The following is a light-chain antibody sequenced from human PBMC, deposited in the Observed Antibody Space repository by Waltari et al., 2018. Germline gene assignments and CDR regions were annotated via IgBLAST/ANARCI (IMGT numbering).Light chain of an antibody. CDR3: YQYYDHTTYT. CDR2: WAS. V-gene: IGKV4-1*01. J-gene: IGKJ2*01. CDR1: QTLLYTSNNKTY. Sequence: DIVMTQSPDSLAVSLGERATINCKSSQTLLYTSNNKTYLAWYQQKPGQPPKLLIYWASTRESGVVGRFSGSGSGREYSLLTSSRQPADEAIYYCYQYYDHTTYTFGQGTKLEIK.